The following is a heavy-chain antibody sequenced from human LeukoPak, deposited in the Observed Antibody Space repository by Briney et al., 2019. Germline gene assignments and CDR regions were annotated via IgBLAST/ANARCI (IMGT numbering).Heavy chain of an antibody. CDR2: IWYDGSNK. CDR3: ARDRASSSWYLGY. CDR1: GFTFSSYG. D-gene: IGHD6-13*01. V-gene: IGHV3-33*01. J-gene: IGHJ4*02. Sequence: GGSLRLSCAASGFTFSSYGMHWVRQAPGKGLEWVAVIWYDGSNKYYADSVKGRFTISRDNSKNTLYLQMSSLRAEDTAVYYCARDRASSSWYLGYWGQGTLVTVSS.